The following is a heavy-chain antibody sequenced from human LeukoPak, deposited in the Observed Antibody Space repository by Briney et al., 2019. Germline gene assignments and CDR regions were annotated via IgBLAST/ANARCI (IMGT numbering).Heavy chain of an antibody. D-gene: IGHD3-22*01. CDR3: ARVPTYYYDSSGPYYFDY. Sequence: GGSLRLSCAASGFTFSSYAMSWVRQAPGKGLEWVSAISGSGGSTYYADSVKGRFTISRDNSKNTLYLQMNSLRAEDTAVYYCARVPTYYYDSSGPYYFDYWGQGTLVTVSS. V-gene: IGHV3-23*01. CDR1: GFTFSSYA. J-gene: IGHJ4*02. CDR2: ISGSGGST.